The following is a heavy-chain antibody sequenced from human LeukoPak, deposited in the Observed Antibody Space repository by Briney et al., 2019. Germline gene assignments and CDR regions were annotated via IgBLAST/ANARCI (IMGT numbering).Heavy chain of an antibody. D-gene: IGHD2-2*01. CDR1: GNYW. V-gene: IGHV3-74*01. CDR2: INSDGSWT. J-gene: IGHJ4*02. Sequence: GGSLRLSCAASGNYWMHWVRQAPRKGLVWVSHINSDGSWTGYADSVKGRFTISKDSAKNMVYLHMNSLRVDDTAVYYCVSFYETYWGRGTLVTVSS. CDR3: VSFYETY.